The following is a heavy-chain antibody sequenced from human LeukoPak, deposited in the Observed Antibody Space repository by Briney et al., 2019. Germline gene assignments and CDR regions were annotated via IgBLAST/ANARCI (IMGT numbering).Heavy chain of an antibody. J-gene: IGHJ4*02. D-gene: IGHD2-15*01. CDR2: IYNSGST. CDR3: ARVSIGYCSGGSCYSSLYFDY. CDR1: GGSFSGYY. Sequence: SETLSLTCAVYGGSFSGYYWSWIRQPPGKGLEWIGYIYNSGSTNYNPSLKSRVTISVDTSKNQFSLKLSSVTAADTAVYYCARVSIGYCSGGSCYSSLYFDYWGQGTLVTVSS. V-gene: IGHV4-59*01.